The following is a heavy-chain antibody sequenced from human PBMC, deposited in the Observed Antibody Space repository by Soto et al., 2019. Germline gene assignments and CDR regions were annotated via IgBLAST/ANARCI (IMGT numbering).Heavy chain of an antibody. CDR3: ARATITMVWGVKEMDV. V-gene: IGHV4-61*01. CDR1: GGSVSSGSYY. J-gene: IGHJ6*02. Sequence: SETLSLTCTVSGGSVSSGSYYWSWIRQPPGKGLEWIGYIYYSGSTNYNPSLKSRVTISVDTSKNQFSLKLSSVTAADTAVYYCARATITMVWGVKEMDVWGQGTTVTVSS. CDR2: IYYSGST. D-gene: IGHD3-10*01.